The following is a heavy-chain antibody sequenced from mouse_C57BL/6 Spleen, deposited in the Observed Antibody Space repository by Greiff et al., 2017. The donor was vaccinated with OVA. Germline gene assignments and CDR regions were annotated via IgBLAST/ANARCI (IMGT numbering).Heavy chain of an antibody. CDR2: IDPSDSST. CDR3: ARGTTVVATYWYFDV. V-gene: IGHV1-50*01. D-gene: IGHD1-1*01. CDR1: GYTFTSYW. Sequence: QVQLQQPGAELVKPGASVKLSCKASGYTFTSYWMQWVKQRPGQGLEWIGEIDPSDSSTNYNQKFTGKATLTVDTSSSTAYMQLSSLSSEDSAVYYCARGTTVVATYWYFDVWGTGTTVTVSS. J-gene: IGHJ1*03.